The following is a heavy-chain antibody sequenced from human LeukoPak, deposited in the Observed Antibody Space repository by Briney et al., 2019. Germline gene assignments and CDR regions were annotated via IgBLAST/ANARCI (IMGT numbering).Heavy chain of an antibody. CDR1: GGSISSYY. CDR3: ARTFSESYYYYGMDV. D-gene: IGHD1-26*01. Sequence: PSETLSLTCTVSGGSISSYYWSWIRQPPGKGLEWIGYVYYSGRTDYNPSLKSRVTISVDTSKNQFSLKLSSVTAADTAVYYCARTFSESYYYYGMDVWGQGTTVTVSS. V-gene: IGHV4-59*01. J-gene: IGHJ6*02. CDR2: VYYSGRT.